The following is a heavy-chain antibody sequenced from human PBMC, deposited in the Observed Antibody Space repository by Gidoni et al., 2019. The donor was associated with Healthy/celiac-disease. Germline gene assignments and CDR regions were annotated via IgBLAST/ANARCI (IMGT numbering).Heavy chain of an antibody. V-gene: IGHV4-31*03. Sequence: QVQLQESGPGLVKPPPPLSLTCTVSGGSIRNGGYYWRWIRQHPGKGLEWSGYLSYSGSTCYNPSLKSRVTISVETSKNQFSLKLSSVTAADTAVYYCARERSGGGGNDWFDPWGQGTLVTVSS. CDR1: GGSIRNGGYY. CDR3: ARERSGGGGNDWFDP. CDR2: LSYSGST. J-gene: IGHJ5*02. D-gene: IGHD2-15*01.